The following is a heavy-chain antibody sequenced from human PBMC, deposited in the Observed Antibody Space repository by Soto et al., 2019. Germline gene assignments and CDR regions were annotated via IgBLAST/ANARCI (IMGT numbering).Heavy chain of an antibody. CDR2: INSKTAGGTT. V-gene: IGHV3-15*01. J-gene: IGHJ6*02. Sequence: EVQLVESGGGLVKPGGSLRLSCAASGFTFSNAWMSWVRQAPGKGLEWVGRINSKTAGGTTDYAAPVKGRFTISRDDSKITLCRQMNSLKAQDTAVYYCTADILVVPAALDCNYYGIEVWGQWTTVTVSS. D-gene: IGHD2-2*01. CDR3: TADILVVPAALDCNYYGIEV. CDR1: GFTFSNAW.